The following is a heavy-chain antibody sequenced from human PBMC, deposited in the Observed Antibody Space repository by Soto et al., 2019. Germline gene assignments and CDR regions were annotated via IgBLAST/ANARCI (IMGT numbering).Heavy chain of an antibody. V-gene: IGHV3-11*01. CDR1: GFTFSDYY. J-gene: IGHJ6*02. CDR3: ARGLVYYDSSGYSFAYCMDV. Sequence: PGGSLRLSCAASGFTFSDYYMSWIRQAPGKGLEWVSYISSSGSTIYYADSVKGRFTISRDNAKNSLYLQMNSLRAEDTAVYYCARGLVYYDSSGYSFAYCMDVWGQGTTVTVSS. D-gene: IGHD3-22*01. CDR2: ISSSGSTI.